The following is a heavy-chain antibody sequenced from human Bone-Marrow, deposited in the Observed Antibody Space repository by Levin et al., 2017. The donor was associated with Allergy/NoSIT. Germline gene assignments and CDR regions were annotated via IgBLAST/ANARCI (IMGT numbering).Heavy chain of an antibody. CDR3: AKAPGSGYSGYEGHFDY. Sequence: LSLTCAASGFTFDDYAMHWVRQAPGKGLEWVSGISWNSGSIGYADSVKGRFTISRDNAKNSLYLQMNSLRAEDTALYYCAKAPGSGYSGYEGHFDYWGQGTLVTVSS. V-gene: IGHV3-9*01. D-gene: IGHD5-12*01. CDR1: GFTFDDYA. CDR2: ISWNSGSI. J-gene: IGHJ4*02.